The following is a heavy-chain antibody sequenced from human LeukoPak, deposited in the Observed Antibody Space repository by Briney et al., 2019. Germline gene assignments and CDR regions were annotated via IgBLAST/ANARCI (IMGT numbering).Heavy chain of an antibody. J-gene: IGHJ4*02. Sequence: SEPLSLTCAVYGGPFSGYYWSWLPQPPGKALAGIGEIDHSGSTNCNPSLKSRVTISVDTSKNQFSLKLSSVTAADTAVYYCARLWYNSGPFRYWGQGTLVTVSS. CDR1: GGPFSGYY. V-gene: IGHV4-34*01. CDR3: ARLWYNSGPFRY. D-gene: IGHD6-19*01. CDR2: IDHSGST.